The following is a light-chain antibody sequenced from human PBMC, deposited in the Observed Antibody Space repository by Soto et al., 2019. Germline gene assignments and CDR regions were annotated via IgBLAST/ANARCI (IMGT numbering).Light chain of an antibody. CDR3: QQYYGYPFT. CDR2: AAS. V-gene: IGKV1-8*01. CDR1: QGISSY. Sequence: AIRMTQSPSSLSASTGDRVTITCRASQGISSYLAWYQQKPGKAPKLLIYAASTLQSGVPSRFSGSGSGTDFTLTISCLQSEDFATYYCQQYYGYPFTFGPGTKVDIK. J-gene: IGKJ3*01.